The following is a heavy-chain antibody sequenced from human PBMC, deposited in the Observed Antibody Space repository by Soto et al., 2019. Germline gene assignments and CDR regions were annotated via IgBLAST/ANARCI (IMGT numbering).Heavy chain of an antibody. D-gene: IGHD2-2*01. CDR3: ARSRYCTSTSCYCDY. CDR2: ISGSGCNT. Sequence: EVQLLESGGGLVQPGGSLRLSCAASGFTFSNYAMNWVRQAPGKGLEWVSTISGSGCNTYYADSVKGRFTISRDNPKNTLSLQMNTLGAEDTAVYYCARSRYCTSTSCYCDYWGQGTLVTVSS. V-gene: IGHV3-23*01. CDR1: GFTFSNYA. J-gene: IGHJ4*02.